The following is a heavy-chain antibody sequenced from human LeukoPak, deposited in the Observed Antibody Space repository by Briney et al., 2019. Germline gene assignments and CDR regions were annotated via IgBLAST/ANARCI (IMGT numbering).Heavy chain of an antibody. V-gene: IGHV1-18*01. Sequence: ASVKVSCKASGYTFTSYGITWVRQAPGQGLEWMGWISVYSGNTNYAQKLQGRVIMTTDTSTNTAYMELRSLRSEDTAVYYCARDNSVEDTAWWFDPWGQGTLVTVSS. D-gene: IGHD4-23*01. CDR3: ARDNSVEDTAWWFDP. J-gene: IGHJ5*02. CDR2: ISVYSGNT. CDR1: GYTFTSYG.